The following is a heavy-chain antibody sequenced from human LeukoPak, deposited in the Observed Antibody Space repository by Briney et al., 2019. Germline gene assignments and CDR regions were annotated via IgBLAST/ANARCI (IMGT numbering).Heavy chain of an antibody. CDR3: AKDADAFDI. CDR2: ISYDGSNK. J-gene: IGHJ3*02. V-gene: IGHV3-30*18. CDR1: GFTFSGYG. Sequence: GRSLRLSCAASGFTFSGYGMHWVRQAPGKGLEWVAAISYDGSNKYYADSVKGRFTISRDNSKNTLYLQMNSLRAEDTAVYYCAKDADAFDIWGQGTMVTVSS.